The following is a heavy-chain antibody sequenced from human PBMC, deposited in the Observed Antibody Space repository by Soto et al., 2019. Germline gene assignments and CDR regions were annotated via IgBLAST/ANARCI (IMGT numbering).Heavy chain of an antibody. D-gene: IGHD5-12*01. J-gene: IGHJ3*02. Sequence: EVQLVESGGDLLQPGGSQRLSCAASGFTFTNHWIHWVRQAPGKGLVWVSRISSDGRVASYADSVKGRFTISRDIDKNTLYLQMNSLRAEDTAVYYCASAVANTRNGLHIWGQGTMVTVSS. CDR2: ISSDGRVA. CDR1: GFTFTNHW. CDR3: ASAVANTRNGLHI. V-gene: IGHV3-74*01.